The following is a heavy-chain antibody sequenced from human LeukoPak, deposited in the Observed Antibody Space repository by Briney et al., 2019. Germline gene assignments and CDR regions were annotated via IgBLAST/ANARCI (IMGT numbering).Heavy chain of an antibody. Sequence: ASVKVSCKASGHTFSDYYMHWVRQAPGQGLEWMGWINPNSGGTNYAQKFQGRVTMTRDTSIDTAYMDLSRLTSDDTAVYYCARAYCSTTTCPRGYYHYSVDVWGKGTTVTVSS. CDR2: INPNSGGT. V-gene: IGHV1-2*02. CDR3: ARAYCSTTTCPRGYYHYSVDV. D-gene: IGHD2-2*01. J-gene: IGHJ6*03. CDR1: GHTFSDYY.